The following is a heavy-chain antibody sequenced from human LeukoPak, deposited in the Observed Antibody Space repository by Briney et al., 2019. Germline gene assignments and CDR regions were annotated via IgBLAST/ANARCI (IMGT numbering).Heavy chain of an antibody. J-gene: IGHJ4*02. Sequence: ESLTLSCAASGFTFSSYRMSWVRQAPGQGMEWVANIKQDESGKYYVDSVKGRYTISRDNAKNSLYLQMSSLRAEETAVYYCARDRGYGGNYDYWGQGNLVTVSS. D-gene: IGHD4-23*01. CDR1: GFTFSSYR. CDR3: ARDRGYGGNYDY. V-gene: IGHV3-7*01. CDR2: IKQDESGK.